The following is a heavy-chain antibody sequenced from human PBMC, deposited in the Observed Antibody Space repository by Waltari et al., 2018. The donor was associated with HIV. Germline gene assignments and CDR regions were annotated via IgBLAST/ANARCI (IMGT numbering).Heavy chain of an antibody. CDR2: IYSGGST. CDR3: ARDRGGSSFQH. V-gene: IGHV3-66*02. J-gene: IGHJ1*01. D-gene: IGHD1-26*01. Sequence: EVQLVESGGGLVQPGGSLRLSCAASGFTVSSNYMSWVRQAPGKGLEWVSVIYSGGSTYYADSVKGRFTISRDNSKNPLYLQMNSLRAEDTAVYYCARDRGGSSFQHWGQGTLVTVSS. CDR1: GFTVSSNY.